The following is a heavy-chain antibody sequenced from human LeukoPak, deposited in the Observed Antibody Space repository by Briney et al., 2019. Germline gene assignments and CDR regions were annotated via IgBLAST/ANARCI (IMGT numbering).Heavy chain of an antibody. J-gene: IGHJ4*02. D-gene: IGHD4-11*01. CDR1: GFTLSRYW. CDR3: TTDPTTVLDY. V-gene: IGHV3-15*01. CDR2: IKSKTDGGTA. Sequence: GGSLRLSCAASGFTLSRYWMIWVRQAPGKGLEWVGRIKSKTDGGTADYAAPVKGRFTISRDDSKNTLYLQMNSLKTEDTAVYYCTTDPTTVLDYWGQGTLVTVSS.